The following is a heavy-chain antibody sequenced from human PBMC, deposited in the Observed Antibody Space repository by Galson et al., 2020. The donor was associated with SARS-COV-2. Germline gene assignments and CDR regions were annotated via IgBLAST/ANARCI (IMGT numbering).Heavy chain of an antibody. J-gene: IGHJ4*02. CDR2: ISSLSKYI. CDR3: AKDERDGYNAFDY. D-gene: IGHD5-12*01. Sequence: GGSLRLSCAASGFTFGGYSMNWVRQAPGKGLEWISSISSLSKYIYYADSVKGRFTVSRDDAKNSLYLQMHSLRVEDTATYYCAKDERDGYNAFDYWCQGTLVTVSS. CDR1: GFTFGGYS. V-gene: IGHV3-21*01.